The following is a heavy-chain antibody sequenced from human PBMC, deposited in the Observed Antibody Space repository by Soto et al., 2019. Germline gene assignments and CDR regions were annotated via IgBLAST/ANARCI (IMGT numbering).Heavy chain of an antibody. CDR3: ARDLRFSSTNYFDF. V-gene: IGHV3-11*06. Sequence: SLRLSCTASGFLFTDYYMSWIRQPPGKGLEWLAYIDCSSDYTNSADSVKGRFTISRDNAKNSVFLQMNNLRADDTAVYYCARDLRFSSTNYFDFWGRGTLVTVSS. D-gene: IGHD2-8*01. CDR1: GFLFTDYY. CDR2: IDCSSDYT. J-gene: IGHJ4*02.